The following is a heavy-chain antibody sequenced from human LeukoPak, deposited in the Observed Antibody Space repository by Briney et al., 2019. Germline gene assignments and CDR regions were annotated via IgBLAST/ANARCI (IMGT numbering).Heavy chain of an antibody. V-gene: IGHV3-48*04. D-gene: IGHD2/OR15-2a*01. CDR1: GFTFSSYS. CDR3: AREGRYLPFDY. Sequence: GGSLRLSCAASGFTFSSYSMNWVRQAPGKGLEWVSYISSSSSTIYYADSVKGRFTISRDNAKNSLYLQMNSLRAEDTAVYYCAREGRYLPFDYWGQGTLVTVSS. CDR2: ISSSSSTI. J-gene: IGHJ4*02.